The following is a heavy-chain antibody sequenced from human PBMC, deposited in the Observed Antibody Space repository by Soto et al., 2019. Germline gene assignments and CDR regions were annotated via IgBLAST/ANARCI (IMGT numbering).Heavy chain of an antibody. CDR3: ARDSTTMVTGFDK. Sequence: WASVKVSCKASGYIFAHYFMHWVRQAPGQGLEWMAIVDPTGSRTSHAHKFQGRVTLTRDASTGTVYLELNRLTSEDTALYYCARDSTTMVTGFDKWGRGTLLTV. J-gene: IGHJ4*02. V-gene: IGHV1-46*01. CDR2: VDPTGSRT. CDR1: GYIFAHYF. D-gene: IGHD2-15*01.